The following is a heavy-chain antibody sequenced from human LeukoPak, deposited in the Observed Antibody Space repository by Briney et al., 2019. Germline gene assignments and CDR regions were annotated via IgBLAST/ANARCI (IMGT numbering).Heavy chain of an antibody. D-gene: IGHD3-22*01. CDR1: GGSFSGYY. Sequence: SETLSLTCAVYGGSFSGYYWSWIRQPPGKGLQWIGEINHSGSTNYNPSLKSRVTISVDTSKNQFSLKLSSVTAADTAVYYCARVGARSSGYYYLGAFDIWGQGTMVTVSS. J-gene: IGHJ3*02. CDR3: ARVGARSSGYYYLGAFDI. V-gene: IGHV4-34*01. CDR2: INHSGST.